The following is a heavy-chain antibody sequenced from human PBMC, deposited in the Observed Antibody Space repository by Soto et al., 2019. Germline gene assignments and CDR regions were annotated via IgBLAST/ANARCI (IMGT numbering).Heavy chain of an antibody. D-gene: IGHD1-7*01. CDR3: AGSPGLSRISGTTLGA. CDR1: GFTFSSHW. Sequence: PGGSLRLSCAASGFTFSSHWMHWVRQAPGKGPVWVSRINGDGSSTSYADSVKGRFTISRDNAKDMLYLQVNSLRADDTAVYYCAGSPGLSRISGTTLGAWGQGTLVTGSS. J-gene: IGHJ4*01. V-gene: IGHV3-74*01. CDR2: INGDGSST.